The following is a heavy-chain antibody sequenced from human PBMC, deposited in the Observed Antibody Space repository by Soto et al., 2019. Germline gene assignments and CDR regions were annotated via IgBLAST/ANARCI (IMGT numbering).Heavy chain of an antibody. Sequence: QVQLQESGPGLVKPSETLSLTCTVSGGSISSYYWSWIRQPPGKGLEWIGYIYYSGSTNYNPSLMSRVTISVDTSKNQFSLKLSSVTAADTAVYYCARLPLCRGYCSSTSKYWYFDLWGRGTLVTVSS. J-gene: IGHJ2*01. CDR2: IYYSGST. V-gene: IGHV4-59*08. CDR1: GGSISSYY. CDR3: ARLPLCRGYCSSTSKYWYFDL. D-gene: IGHD2-2*01.